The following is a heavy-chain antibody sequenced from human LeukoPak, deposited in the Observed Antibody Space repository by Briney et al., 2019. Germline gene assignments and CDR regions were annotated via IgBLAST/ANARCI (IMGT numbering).Heavy chain of an antibody. CDR1: GYTLTELS. V-gene: IGHV1-24*01. CDR3: ARWLLYDAFDI. CDR2: FDPEDGET. J-gene: IGHJ3*02. Sequence: ASVKVSGMVSGYTLTELSMHWVRQAPGKGLEWMGGFDPEDGETIYAQKFQGRVTMTEDTSTDTAYMELSSLRSEDTAVYYGARWLLYDAFDIWGQGTMVTVSS. D-gene: IGHD5-24*01.